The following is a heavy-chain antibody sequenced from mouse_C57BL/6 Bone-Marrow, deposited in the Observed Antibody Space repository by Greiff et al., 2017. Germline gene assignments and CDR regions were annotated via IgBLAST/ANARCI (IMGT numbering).Heavy chain of an antibody. V-gene: IGHV5-9-1*02. J-gene: IGHJ4*01. CDR3: TRAYGYDGGAYAMDY. CDR1: GFTFSSYA. Sequence: EVKVVESGEGLVKPGGSLKLSCAASGFTFSSYAMSWVRQTPEKRLEWVAYISSGGDYIYYADTVKGRFTISRDNARNTLYLQMSSLKSEDTAMYYCTRAYGYDGGAYAMDYWGQGTSVTVSS. D-gene: IGHD2-2*01. CDR2: ISSGGDYI.